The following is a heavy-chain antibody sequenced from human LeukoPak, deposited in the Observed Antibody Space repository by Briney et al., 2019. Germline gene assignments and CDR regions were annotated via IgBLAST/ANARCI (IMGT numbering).Heavy chain of an antibody. D-gene: IGHD6-19*01. Sequence: GGSLRLSCAASGFTFSSYAMSWVRQAPGKGLEWVSAISGRGGGTFYADSVKGRFTISRDNSKNTLYPQMNSLRAEDTAVNYCAKDPEQWPLYYFDSWGQGTLVTVSS. J-gene: IGHJ4*02. CDR1: GFTFSSYA. CDR2: ISGRGGGT. V-gene: IGHV3-23*01. CDR3: AKDPEQWPLYYFDS.